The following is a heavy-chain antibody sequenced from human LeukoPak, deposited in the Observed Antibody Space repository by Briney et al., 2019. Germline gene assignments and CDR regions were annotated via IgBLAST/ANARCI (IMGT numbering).Heavy chain of an antibody. CDR1: GGSISSSSYY. CDR2: IYYSGST. V-gene: IGHV4-39*01. Sequence: SETLSLTRTVSGGSISSSSYYWGWIRQPPGKGLEWIGSIYYSGSTYYNPSLKSRVTISVDTSKNQFSLKLSSVTAADTAVYYCAIVVVPAAPEDQYYYYGMDVWGQGTTVTVSS. CDR3: AIVVVPAAPEDQYYYYGMDV. D-gene: IGHD2-2*01. J-gene: IGHJ6*02.